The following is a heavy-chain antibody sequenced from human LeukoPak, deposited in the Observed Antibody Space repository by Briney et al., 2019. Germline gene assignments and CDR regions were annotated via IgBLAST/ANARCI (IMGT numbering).Heavy chain of an antibody. CDR2: IIPIFGTA. Sequence: ASVKVSCTASGGTFSSYAISWVRQAPGQGLEWMGGIIPIFGTANYAQKFQGRVAITADESTSTAYMELSSLRSEDTAVYYCARARGMVRGVIPHWGQGTLVTVSS. CDR3: ARARGMVRGVIPH. CDR1: GGTFSSYA. D-gene: IGHD3-10*01. V-gene: IGHV1-69*13. J-gene: IGHJ4*02.